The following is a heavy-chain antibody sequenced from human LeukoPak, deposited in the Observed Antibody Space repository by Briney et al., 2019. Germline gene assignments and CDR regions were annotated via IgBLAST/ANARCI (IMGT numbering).Heavy chain of an antibody. Sequence: SETLSLTCTVSGGYISSSTYFWGWIRQPPGKGLEWIGTIYYSGSTYYNPSLKSRVTISVDTSKNQFSLKLTSVTAADTAIYYCARDRNLNGERWFDPWGQGILVTVSS. J-gene: IGHJ5*02. D-gene: IGHD4-17*01. CDR1: GGYISSSTYF. V-gene: IGHV4-39*07. CDR2: IYYSGST. CDR3: ARDRNLNGERWFDP.